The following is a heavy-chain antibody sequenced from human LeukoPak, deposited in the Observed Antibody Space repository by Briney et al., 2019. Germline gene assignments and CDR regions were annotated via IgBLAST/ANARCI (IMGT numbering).Heavy chain of an antibody. Sequence: GGSLRLSCTASGFTFSSFEMNWVRQAPGKGPEWISYISRTGTVIYYADSVKGRFTISRDNAKNSLFLRMTDLRVEDTAVYYCARDPRHYGPGTYYNERAQGIDYWGQGTLVTVSS. V-gene: IGHV3-48*03. CDR2: ISRTGTVI. D-gene: IGHD3-10*01. CDR1: GFTFSSFE. J-gene: IGHJ4*02. CDR3: ARDPRHYGPGTYYNERAQGIDY.